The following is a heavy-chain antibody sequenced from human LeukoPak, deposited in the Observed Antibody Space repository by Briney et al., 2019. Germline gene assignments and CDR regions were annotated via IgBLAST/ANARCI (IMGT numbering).Heavy chain of an antibody. J-gene: IGHJ5*02. CDR1: GGSISSSSYY. Sequence: SETLSLTCTVSGGSISSSSYYWGWIRQPPGKGLEWIGSIYYSGSTYYNPSLKSRVTISVDTSKNQFSLKLSSVTAADTAVYYCAGTGGYYRGSVDPWGQGTLVTVSS. CDR3: AGTGGYYRGSVDP. CDR2: IYYSGST. D-gene: IGHD3-10*01. V-gene: IGHV4-39*07.